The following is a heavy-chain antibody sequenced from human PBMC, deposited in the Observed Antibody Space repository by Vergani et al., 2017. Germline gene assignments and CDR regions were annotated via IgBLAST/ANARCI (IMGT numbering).Heavy chain of an antibody. J-gene: IGHJ4*02. CDR1: GFTFSSYA. CDR2: ISYDGSNK. CDR3: ARGASGDNVSSFDY. V-gene: IGHV3-30-3*01. D-gene: IGHD4-17*01. Sequence: VQLLESGGDLVQPGRSLRLSCAASGFTFSSYAMHWVRQAPGKGLEWVAVISYDGSNKYYADSVKGRFTISRDNSKNTLYLQMNSLRAEDTAVYYCARGASGDNVSSFDYWGQGTLVTVSS.